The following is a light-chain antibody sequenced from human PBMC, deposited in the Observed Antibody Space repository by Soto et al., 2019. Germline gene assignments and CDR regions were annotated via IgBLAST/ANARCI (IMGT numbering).Light chain of an antibody. J-gene: IGKJ1*01. Sequence: DIPRTQSPSPLSGSVGDRVTITCRASQTISSWLAWYQQKPGKAPKLLIYKASTLKSGVPSRFSGSGSGTEFTLTISSLQSEDFAVYYCLQYNNWWTFGQGTKVDIK. CDR1: QTISSW. V-gene: IGKV1-5*03. CDR3: LQYNNWWT. CDR2: KAS.